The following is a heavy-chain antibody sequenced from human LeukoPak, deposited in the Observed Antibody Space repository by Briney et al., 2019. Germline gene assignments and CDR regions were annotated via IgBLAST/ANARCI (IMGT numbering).Heavy chain of an antibody. Sequence: PGGSLEPSFAASGFNFSNYGMHGVRQAPGKGGEGLAFIRYDGTNKYYAGSGKGRLTISRDKSKNTLYLEMNSLRVEDTAVYSCAKDLSPMVGAKIFDYWGQGTLVTVSS. J-gene: IGHJ4*02. D-gene: IGHD1-26*01. V-gene: IGHV3-30*02. CDR2: IRYDGTNK. CDR1: GFNFSNYG. CDR3: AKDLSPMVGAKIFDY.